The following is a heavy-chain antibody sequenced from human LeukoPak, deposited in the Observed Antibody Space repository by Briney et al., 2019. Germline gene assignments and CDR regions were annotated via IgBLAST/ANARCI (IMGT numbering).Heavy chain of an antibody. CDR3: ARDLNEGRDP. D-gene: IGHD1-26*01. Sequence: GSSVKVSCTASGATFSSYAISWVRQAPGQGLEWLGRIIPIFGIANYAQKFKGRVTITADKSTSTAYMELSSLRSEDTAVYYCARDLNEGRDPWGQGTLVTVSS. J-gene: IGHJ5*02. CDR1: GATFSSYA. CDR2: IIPIFGIA. V-gene: IGHV1-69*04.